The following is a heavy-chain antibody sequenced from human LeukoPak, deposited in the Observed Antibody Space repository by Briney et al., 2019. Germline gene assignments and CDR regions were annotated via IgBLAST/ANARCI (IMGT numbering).Heavy chain of an antibody. D-gene: IGHD5-12*01. J-gene: IGHJ4*02. Sequence: PSETLSLTCTVSGGSISSYYWSWIRQPPGKGLEWIGYIYYSGSTNYNPSLKSRVTISVDTSKNQFSLKLRSVTATDTAVYYCARHLSGYDYVGYWGQGTLVTVSS. CDR3: ARHLSGYDYVGY. V-gene: IGHV4-59*08. CDR1: GGSISSYY. CDR2: IYYSGST.